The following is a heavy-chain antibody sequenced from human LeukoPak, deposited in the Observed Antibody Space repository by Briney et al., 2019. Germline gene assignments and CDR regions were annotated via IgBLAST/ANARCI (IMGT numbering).Heavy chain of an antibody. CDR2: GHYSRNI. CDR1: GGSISSTTYY. V-gene: IGHV4-39*07. CDR3: ARGDSSSWYSNRFDP. Sequence: KPSETLSLTCTVSGGSISSTTYYWAWIRQPPGKGLEWIGSGHYSRNIQYSPSLKSRVTISLDMSKNQFSLELSSVTAADTAVYYCARGDSSSWYSNRFDPWGQGTLVTVSS. D-gene: IGHD6-13*01. J-gene: IGHJ5*02.